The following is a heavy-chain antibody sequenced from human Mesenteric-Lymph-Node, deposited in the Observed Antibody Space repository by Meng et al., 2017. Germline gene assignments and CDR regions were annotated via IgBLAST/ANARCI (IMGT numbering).Heavy chain of an antibody. CDR2: CSSDGVST. V-gene: IGHV3-74*03. J-gene: IGHJ3*02. Sequence: GESLKISCAASGFTFSRDWMHWVRQAPGKGLVWVSRCSSDGVSTTYADSVKGRFTISRDNAKNSLYLQMNSLRAEDTAVYYCVVRLEIDNDAFDIWGQGTMVTVSS. CDR1: GFTFSRDW. D-gene: IGHD2-21*01. CDR3: VVRLEIDNDAFDI.